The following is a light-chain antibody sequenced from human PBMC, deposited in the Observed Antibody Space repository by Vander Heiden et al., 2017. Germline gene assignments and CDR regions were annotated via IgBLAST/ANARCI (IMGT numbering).Light chain of an antibody. Sequence: QSVLPQPPSVSGAPGPSVTIPCTGSSSNIGAGYDVHWYQQLPGTAPKLLIYGNSNRPSGVPDRFSGSKSGTSASLAITGLQAEDEADYYCQSYDSSLSGYVFGTGTKVTVL. V-gene: IGLV1-40*01. CDR1: SSNIGAGYD. CDR2: GNS. CDR3: QSYDSSLSGYV. J-gene: IGLJ1*01.